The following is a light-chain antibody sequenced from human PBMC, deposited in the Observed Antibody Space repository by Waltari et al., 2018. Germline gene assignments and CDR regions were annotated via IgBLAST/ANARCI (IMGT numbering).Light chain of an antibody. V-gene: IGLV2-14*01. CDR1: SNDDGGYGY. Sequence: QSALTQPASVSGSPGQSVSISCTGTSNDDGGYGYVAWYQQFPGKAPKLMFYEVSYRPSGLSSRFYGSKSGNTASLTISGLQAEDEAVYYCRSHTSTFPHVFGPGTKVT. CDR3: RSHTSTFPHV. J-gene: IGLJ1*01. CDR2: EVS.